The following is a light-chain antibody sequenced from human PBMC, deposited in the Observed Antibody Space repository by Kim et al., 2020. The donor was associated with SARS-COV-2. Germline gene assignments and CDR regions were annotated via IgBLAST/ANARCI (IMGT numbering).Light chain of an antibody. CDR1: QDIRND. J-gene: IGKJ5*01. V-gene: IGKV1-17*01. CDR3: LQHSTYPIT. Sequence: ASVGDRVTITCRASQDIRNDFGWYQQNPGRAPKRLIYGASSLQSGVPSRFSGSGSGTEFTLTISSVQPKDFATYFCLQHSTYPITFGQGTRLEIK. CDR2: GAS.